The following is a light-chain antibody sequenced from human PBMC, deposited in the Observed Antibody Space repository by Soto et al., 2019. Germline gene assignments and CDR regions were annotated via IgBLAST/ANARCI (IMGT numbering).Light chain of an antibody. V-gene: IGKV3-15*01. CDR1: QSVSNN. J-gene: IGKJ1*01. CDR2: GAS. Sequence: EIVMTQSPATLSVSPGERATLSCRASQSVSNNLAWYQQQPGQAPRLLIYGASTRATGIPARFSGSGSGTEFTLTFSSLQSEDFAVYYCQQYNNWPPFAQGTRWIS. CDR3: QQYNNWPP.